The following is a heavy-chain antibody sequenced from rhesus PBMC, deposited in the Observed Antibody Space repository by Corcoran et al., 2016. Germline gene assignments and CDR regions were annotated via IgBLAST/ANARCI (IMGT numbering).Heavy chain of an antibody. Sequence: QVQLQESGPGVVKPSETLSLTCAVSGGSISSGFDWSWIRQPPGKGLEWIGYIYGNSGSTNYNPSLKNRVTISKDASKNEFSLKLSSVTAADTAVYYCARDIAAALFDYWGQGVLVTVSS. CDR1: GGSISSGFD. CDR2: IYGNSGST. D-gene: IGHD6-25*01. J-gene: IGHJ4*01. V-gene: IGHV4-76*01. CDR3: ARDIAAALFDY.